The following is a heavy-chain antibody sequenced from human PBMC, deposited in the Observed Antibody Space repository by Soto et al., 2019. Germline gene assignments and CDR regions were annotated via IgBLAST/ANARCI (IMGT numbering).Heavy chain of an antibody. CDR1: GGSFISYI. J-gene: IGHJ6*03. CDR2: SIPIQGRA. D-gene: IGHD3-3*01. V-gene: IGHV1-69*02. Sequence: QVQLVQSGAEVRKPGSSVKVSCEASGGSFISYIFTWVRQAPGQGLEWMGRSIPIQGRADYALKFQDRVTITADRSTETVDMELLSLRPEDTDLYYCAKSLVFVDHAYMDVWRKGTPVTVPS. CDR3: AKSLVFVDHAYMDV.